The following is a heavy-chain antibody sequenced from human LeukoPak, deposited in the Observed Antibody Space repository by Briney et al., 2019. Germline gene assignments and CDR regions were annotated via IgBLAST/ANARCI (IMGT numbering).Heavy chain of an antibody. CDR2: ITGGGGST. CDR1: GFTFSSYA. D-gene: IGHD6-13*01. V-gene: IGHV3-23*01. J-gene: IGHJ4*02. Sequence: GGSLRLSCAASGFTFSSYAMSWVRQAPGKGLEWVSTITGGGGSTYYADSVKGRFTISRDNSKDTLYLQVNSLRAEDTAVYFCASNGASSSWYRFYYWGQGTLVTVSS. CDR3: ASNGASSSWYRFYY.